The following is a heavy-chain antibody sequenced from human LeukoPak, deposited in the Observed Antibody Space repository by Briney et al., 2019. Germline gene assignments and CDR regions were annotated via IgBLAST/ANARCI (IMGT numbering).Heavy chain of an antibody. V-gene: IGHV3-30-3*01. J-gene: IGHJ4*02. Sequence: PGGSLRLSCAASGSTFSSYAMHWVRQAPGKGLEWVAVISYDGSNKYYADSVKGRFTISRDNSKNTLYLQMNSLRAEDTAVYYCARDPGSGYLDYWGQGTLVTVSS. CDR2: ISYDGSNK. CDR1: GSTFSSYA. CDR3: ARDPGSGYLDY. D-gene: IGHD3-22*01.